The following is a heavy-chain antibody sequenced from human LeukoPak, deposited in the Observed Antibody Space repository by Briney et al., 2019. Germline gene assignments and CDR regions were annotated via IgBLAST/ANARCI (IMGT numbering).Heavy chain of an antibody. Sequence: GGSLRLSCAASGFSFSAYWMTWVRQAPGTGLEWVANINPAGSETYYVAPVKGRFSISRDNAKNLVYQQMNSLRAEDTAVYHCARFGYVAAVDVWGQGTPVTVSS. CDR2: INPAGSET. D-gene: IGHD2-15*01. J-gene: IGHJ4*02. CDR3: ARFGYVAAVDV. V-gene: IGHV3-7*01. CDR1: GFSFSAYW.